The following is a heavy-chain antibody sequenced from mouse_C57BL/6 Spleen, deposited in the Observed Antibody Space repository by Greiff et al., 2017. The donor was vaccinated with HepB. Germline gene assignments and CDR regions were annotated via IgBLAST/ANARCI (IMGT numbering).Heavy chain of an antibody. Sequence: EVKVEESGGGLVKPGGSLKLSCAASGFTFSDYGMHWVRQAPEKGLEWVAYISSGSSTIYYADTVQGRFTISRDNAKNTLFLQMTSLRSEDTAMYYCARPGGSSYGYFDVWGTGTTVTVSS. D-gene: IGHD1-1*01. CDR2: ISSGSSTI. V-gene: IGHV5-17*01. CDR3: ARPGGSSYGYFDV. CDR1: GFTFSDYG. J-gene: IGHJ1*03.